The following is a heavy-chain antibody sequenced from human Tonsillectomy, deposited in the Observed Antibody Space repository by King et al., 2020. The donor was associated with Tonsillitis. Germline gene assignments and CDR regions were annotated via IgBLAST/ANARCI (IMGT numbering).Heavy chain of an antibody. V-gene: IGHV1-18*01. CDR1: GYTFTSYG. J-gene: IGHJ6*02. CDR2: ISAYNGNT. CDR3: ARANQIFGVVIMDPDYGMDV. D-gene: IGHD3-3*01. Sequence: QLVQSGAEVKKPGASVKVSCKASGYTFTSYGISWVRQAPGQGLEWMGWISAYNGNTNYAQKLQGRVTMTTDTSTSTAYMELRSLRSDDTAVYYCARANQIFGVVIMDPDYGMDVWGQGTTVTVSS.